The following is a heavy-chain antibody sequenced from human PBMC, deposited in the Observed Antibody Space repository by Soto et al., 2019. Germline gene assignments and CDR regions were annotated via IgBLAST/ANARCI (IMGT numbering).Heavy chain of an antibody. CDR3: ARSGRYYDFWRGCYYTDV. CDR1: GYTFTSYA. J-gene: IGHJ6*03. V-gene: IGHV1-3*01. CDR2: INAGNGNT. D-gene: IGHD3-3*01. Sequence: ASVKVSCKASGYTFTSYAMHWVRQAPGQRLEWMGWINAGNGNTKYSQKFQGRVTITRDTSASTAYMELSSLRSEDTAVYYCARSGRYYDFWRGCYYTDVWGKGTTVTVSS.